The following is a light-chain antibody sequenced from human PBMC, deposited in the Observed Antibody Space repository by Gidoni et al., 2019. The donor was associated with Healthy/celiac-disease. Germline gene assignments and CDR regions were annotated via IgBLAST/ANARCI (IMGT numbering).Light chain of an antibody. Sequence: QMTQSPSSLSASVGDRVTITCQASQDISNYFNWYQQKPGKAPKLLIYDASNLETGVPSRFSGSGSGTDFTFTISSLQPEDIATYYCQQYDNLPLTFGGGTKVEIK. J-gene: IGKJ4*01. CDR3: QQYDNLPLT. CDR2: DAS. CDR1: QDISNY. V-gene: IGKV1-33*01.